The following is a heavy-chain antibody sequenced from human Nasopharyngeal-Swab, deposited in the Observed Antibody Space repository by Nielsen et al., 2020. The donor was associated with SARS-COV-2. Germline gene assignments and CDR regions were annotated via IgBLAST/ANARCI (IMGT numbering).Heavy chain of an antibody. CDR2: INHSGST. Sequence: SETLSLTCTVSGYSISSGYYWTWIRQPPGKGLEWIGEINHSGSTNYNPSLKGRVTTSVDTSKNQFSLKLSSVTAADTAVYYCARLGYYDFWSGYYTYFYGLDVWGQGTTVTVSS. D-gene: IGHD3-3*01. CDR3: ARLGYYDFWSGYYTYFYGLDV. J-gene: IGHJ6*02. CDR1: GYSISSGYY. V-gene: IGHV4-38-2*02.